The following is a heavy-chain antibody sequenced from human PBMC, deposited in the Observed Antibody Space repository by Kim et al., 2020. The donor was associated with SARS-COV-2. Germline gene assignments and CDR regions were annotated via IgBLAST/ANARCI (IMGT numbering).Heavy chain of an antibody. J-gene: IGHJ6*02. V-gene: IGHV3-7*01. D-gene: IGHD6-13*01. CDR1: GFTFSSYW. CDR2: IKQDGSEK. CDR3: ARDQMRQQLVLRFVGYGMDV. Sequence: GGSLRLSCAASGFTFSSYWMSWVRQAPGKGLEWVANIKQDGSEKYYVDSVKGRFTISRDNAKNSLYLQMNSLRAEDTAVYYCARDQMRQQLVLRFVGYGMDVWGQGTTVTVSS.